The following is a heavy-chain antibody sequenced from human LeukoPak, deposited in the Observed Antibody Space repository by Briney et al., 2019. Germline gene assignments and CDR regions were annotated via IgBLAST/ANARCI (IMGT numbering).Heavy chain of an antibody. V-gene: IGHV3-21*01. Sequence: GGSLRLSCAASGFTFSSYTMSWVRQAPGKGLEWVSSISSSSSYIYYADSVKGRFTISRDNAKNSLFLQMNSLRAEDTAVCYCARDSKPCDYWGQGTLVTVSS. D-gene: IGHD1-14*01. CDR2: ISSSSSYI. CDR1: GFTFSSYT. CDR3: ARDSKPCDY. J-gene: IGHJ4*02.